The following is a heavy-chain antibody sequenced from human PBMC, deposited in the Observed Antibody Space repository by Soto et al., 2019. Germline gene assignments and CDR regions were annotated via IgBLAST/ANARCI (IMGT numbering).Heavy chain of an antibody. CDR3: AKSGVARCISSTCYARRIWFDP. CDR2: ISYVGGNK. CDR1: GFTFSNYA. D-gene: IGHD2-2*01. V-gene: IGHV3-30*18. J-gene: IGHJ5*02. Sequence: QVQLVESGGGVVQPGRSLRLSCAASGFTFSNYAMHWVRQAPGEGLEWLAVISYVGGNKYYAASVKGRFTISRDNSRNTLFLQMNSLTTEDTAVYYCAKSGVARCISSTCYARRIWFDPWGQGTLVTVSS.